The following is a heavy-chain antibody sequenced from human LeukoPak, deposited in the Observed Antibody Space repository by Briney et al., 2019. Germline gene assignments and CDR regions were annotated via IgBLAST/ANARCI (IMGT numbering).Heavy chain of an antibody. J-gene: IGHJ4*02. V-gene: IGHV7-4-1*02. Sequence: ASVKVSCKASGYTFISYTMNWVRQAPGQGLEWMGWINTNTGNPTYAQGFTGRFVFSLDTSVSTAYLQISSLKAEDTAVYYCARGMCSDGVCYFLADYWGQGTLVTVSS. CDR1: GYTFISYT. CDR2: INTNTGNP. D-gene: IGHD2-15*01. CDR3: ARGMCSDGVCYFLADY.